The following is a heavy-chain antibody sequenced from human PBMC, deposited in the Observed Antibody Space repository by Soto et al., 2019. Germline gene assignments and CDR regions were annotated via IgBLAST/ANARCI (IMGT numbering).Heavy chain of an antibody. CDR1: GWSFSGYY. CDR2: INHSGST. CDR3: ARGRGDTAMVRDYYYYYGMDV. J-gene: IGHJ6*02. Sequence: PSETLSLTCAVYGWSFSGYYWSWIRQPPGKGLEWVGEINHSGSTNYNPSLNSRVTISVDTSKNQFSLKLSSVTAADTAVYYCARGRGDTAMVRDYYYYYGMDVWGQGTTVTVSS. D-gene: IGHD5-18*01. V-gene: IGHV4-34*01.